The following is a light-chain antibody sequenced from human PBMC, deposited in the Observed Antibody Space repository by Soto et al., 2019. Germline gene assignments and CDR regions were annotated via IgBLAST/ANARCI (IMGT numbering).Light chain of an antibody. Sequence: DIQMTQSPSTLSASVGDRVTITCRASQRISSWLAWYQQKPGKAPKLLIYKASSLESGVPSRFSDSGSGTEFTLTISSLQPDDFATYYCQQNNSYWTFGQGTKVEIK. J-gene: IGKJ1*01. V-gene: IGKV1-5*03. CDR3: QQNNSYWT. CDR1: QRISSW. CDR2: KAS.